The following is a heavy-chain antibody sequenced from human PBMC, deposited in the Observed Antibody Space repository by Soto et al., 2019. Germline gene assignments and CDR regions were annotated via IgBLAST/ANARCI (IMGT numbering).Heavy chain of an antibody. J-gene: IGHJ4*02. Sequence: VGSLRLSCAASGFTFSSYAMSWVRQAPGKGLEWVSAISGSGGSTYYADSVKGRFTISRDNSKNTLYLQMNSLRAEDTAVYYCARNQDYGDYFSVSGFDYWGQGTLVTVSS. D-gene: IGHD4-17*01. CDR2: ISGSGGST. CDR1: GFTFSSYA. V-gene: IGHV3-23*01. CDR3: ARNQDYGDYFSVSGFDY.